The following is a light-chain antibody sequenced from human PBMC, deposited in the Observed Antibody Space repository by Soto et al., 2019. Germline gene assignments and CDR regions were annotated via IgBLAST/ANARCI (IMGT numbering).Light chain of an antibody. J-gene: IGKJ4*01. V-gene: IGKV3-11*01. Sequence: EIVLTQSPATLSLSPGERATLSCRASQSVDSYLNWYQQKPGQAPRLLIYDVSKRATGIPVRFSGSGSGTDFTLTISSLEPEDVAVYYCQQRRNWPLTFGGGTKVEIK. CDR2: DVS. CDR3: QQRRNWPLT. CDR1: QSVDSY.